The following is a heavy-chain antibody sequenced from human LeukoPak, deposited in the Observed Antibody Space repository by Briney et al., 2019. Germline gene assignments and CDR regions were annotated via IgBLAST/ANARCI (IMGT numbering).Heavy chain of an antibody. CDR2: IYYSGST. CDR3: ARGIELGYCSSTSCPDNDYYYGMDV. CDR1: GGSISSYY. V-gene: IGHV4-59*01. D-gene: IGHD2-2*01. Sequence: ETLSLTCTVSGGSISSYYWSWIRQPPGKGLEWIGYIYYSGSTNYSPSLKSRVTISVDTSKNQFSLKLSSVTAADTAVYYCARGIELGYCSSTSCPDNDYYYGMDVWGQGTTVTVSS. J-gene: IGHJ6*02.